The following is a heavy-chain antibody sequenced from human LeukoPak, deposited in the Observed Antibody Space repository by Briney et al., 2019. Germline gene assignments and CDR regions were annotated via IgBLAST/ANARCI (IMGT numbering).Heavy chain of an antibody. J-gene: IGHJ4*02. CDR1: GFTFSSYG. D-gene: IGHD3-22*01. Sequence: GGSLRLSSAASGFTFSSYGMSWVRHAPGKGLEWVSAISGSGGSTYYADSVKGRFTISRDNSKNTLYLQMNSLRAKDTAVYYCGKSRIPMIVVALGYWGQGTLVTVSS. CDR2: ISGSGGST. CDR3: GKSRIPMIVVALGY. V-gene: IGHV3-23*01.